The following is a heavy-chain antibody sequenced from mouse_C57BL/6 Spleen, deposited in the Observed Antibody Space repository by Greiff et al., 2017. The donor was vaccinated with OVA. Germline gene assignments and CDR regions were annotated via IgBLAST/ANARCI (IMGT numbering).Heavy chain of an antibody. CDR3: ARPTVVATEAMDY. CDR1: GFTFSSYG. V-gene: IGHV5-6*01. Sequence: EVKLVESGGDLVKPGGSLKLSCAASGFTFSSYGMSWVRQTPDKRLEWVATISSGGSYTSYPDSVKGRFTIARDNAKNTLYLQMSSLKSDDTAMYYCARPTVVATEAMDYWGQGASVTVSS. J-gene: IGHJ4*01. CDR2: ISSGGSYT. D-gene: IGHD1-1*01.